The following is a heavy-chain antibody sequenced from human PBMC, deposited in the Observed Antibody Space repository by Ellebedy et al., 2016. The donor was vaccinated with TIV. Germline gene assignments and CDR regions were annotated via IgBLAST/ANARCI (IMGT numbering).Heavy chain of an antibody. V-gene: IGHV3-23*01. D-gene: IGHD3-16*01. Sequence: GESLKISCVASGFSFSTYAMSWVRQAPGKGLQWVSAISISGDNTYSADSVKGRFTISIDNSKSTLYLRMNSLTAEDTAIYYCAANRGKRGDPFDYWGQGNLVTVSS. CDR1: GFSFSTYA. CDR3: AANRGKRGDPFDY. CDR2: ISISGDNT. J-gene: IGHJ4*02.